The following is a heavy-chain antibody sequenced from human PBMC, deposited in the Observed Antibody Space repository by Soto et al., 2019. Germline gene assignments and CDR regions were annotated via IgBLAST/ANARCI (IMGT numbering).Heavy chain of an antibody. CDR1: GFTFSSYA. V-gene: IGHV3-23*01. Sequence: EVQLLESGGGLVQPGGSLRLSCAASGFTFSSYAMSWVRQAPGKGLEWVSANSGSGGSTYYADSVKGRFTISRDNSKNTLYLHMNSLRAEDTAVYYCAIRLAAQTTLTTSDYWGQGTLVTVSS. J-gene: IGHJ4*02. D-gene: IGHD4-4*01. CDR3: AIRLAAQTTLTTSDY. CDR2: NSGSGGST.